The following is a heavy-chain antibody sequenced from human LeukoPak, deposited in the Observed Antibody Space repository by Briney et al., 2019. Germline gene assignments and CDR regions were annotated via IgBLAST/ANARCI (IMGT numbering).Heavy chain of an antibody. D-gene: IGHD5-18*01. J-gene: IGHJ4*02. CDR2: IKQDGSQK. Sequence: GGSLRLSCAVSGFTLSSFWMNWVRQAPGKGLEWVANIKQDGSQKYYVDSVRGRFTISRDNAKNSLYLQLNSLRAEDTAVYYCARDESGDSYGLYRGQGTLVTVSS. CDR1: GFTLSSFW. CDR3: ARDESGDSYGLY. V-gene: IGHV3-7*05.